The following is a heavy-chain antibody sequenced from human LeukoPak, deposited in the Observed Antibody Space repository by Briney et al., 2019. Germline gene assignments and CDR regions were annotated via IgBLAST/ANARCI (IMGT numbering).Heavy chain of an antibody. CDR1: GFTFSNYA. CDR3: ARHFDSGSYSNVFDY. CDR2: ISSSSSTI. J-gene: IGHJ4*02. V-gene: IGHV3-48*01. D-gene: IGHD1-26*01. Sequence: GGSLRLSCAASGFTFSNYAMHWVRQAPGKGLEWVSYISSSSSTIYYADSVKGRFTISRDNAKNSLYLQMNSLRAEDTAVYYCARHFDSGSYSNVFDYWGQGTLVTVSS.